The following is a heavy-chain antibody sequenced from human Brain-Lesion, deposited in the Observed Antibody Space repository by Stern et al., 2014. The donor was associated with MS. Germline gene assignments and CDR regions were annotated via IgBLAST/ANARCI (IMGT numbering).Heavy chain of an antibody. CDR3: ARFPASRPHVFDS. CDR1: GGSISSSNW. V-gene: IGHV4-4*02. J-gene: IGHJ4*02. D-gene: IGHD6-13*01. CDR2: SDHSGST. Sequence: VQLVESGPGLVKPSGTLSLTCAVSGGSISSSNWWGWVRQSPGKGLEWIGESDHSGSTIYNPSLKSRVPVSVDQSKNRFSLTLRSVTAADTAVYFCARFPASRPHVFDSWGQGTLVTVSS.